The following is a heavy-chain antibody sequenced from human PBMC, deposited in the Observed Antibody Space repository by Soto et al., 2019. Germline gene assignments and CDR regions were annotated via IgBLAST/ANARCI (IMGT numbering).Heavy chain of an antibody. CDR1: RYSISSGYY. CDR3: AGHAGSSSYYYPFAY. Sequence: SGTLSLTCFVSRYSISSGYYWGWIRQPPGKGLEWIGSIFHGGTTYYNPSLKSRLTISVDTSKNQFSLTLSSVTAADTAVYYCAGHAGSSSYYYPFAYWGQGNLVTVSS. V-gene: IGHV4-38-2*01. J-gene: IGHJ4*02. D-gene: IGHD3-22*01. CDR2: IFHGGTT.